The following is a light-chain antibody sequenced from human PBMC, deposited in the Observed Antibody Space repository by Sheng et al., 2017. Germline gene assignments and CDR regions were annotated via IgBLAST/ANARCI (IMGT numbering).Light chain of an antibody. Sequence: QAVVTQEPSVTVSPGGTVTLTCASSTGDVTSGHYPYWFQQKPGQAPRTLIYDTNKKYSMTPARLSGSLLGGKAALTLSGAQPEDEADYYCLLSYSGVRVFGGGTKLTVL. CDR1: TGDVTSGHY. CDR2: DTN. J-gene: IGLJ2*01. CDR3: LLSYSGVRV. V-gene: IGLV7-46*01.